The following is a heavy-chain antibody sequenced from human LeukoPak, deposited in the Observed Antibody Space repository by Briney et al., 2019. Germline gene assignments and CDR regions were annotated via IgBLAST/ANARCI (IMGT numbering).Heavy chain of an antibody. J-gene: IGHJ4*02. Sequence: SVKVSCKASGGTFSSYAINWVRQAPGQGLEWMGRIIPMFDIANYAQKLKGRVTITADKSTSTVYMDLSSLRSEDTAVYYCAAAKDPIVVVPAATHGVFHYWGQGTLVTVSS. V-gene: IGHV1-69*04. CDR2: IIPMFDIA. CDR3: AAAKDPIVVVPAATHGVFHY. D-gene: IGHD2-2*01. CDR1: GGTFSSYA.